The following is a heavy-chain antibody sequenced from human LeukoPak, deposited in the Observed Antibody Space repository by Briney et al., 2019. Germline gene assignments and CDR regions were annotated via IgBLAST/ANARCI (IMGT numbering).Heavy chain of an antibody. CDR3: ARDNDYYGSGSYYNERRFFDY. J-gene: IGHJ4*02. Sequence: ASVKVSCKASGYTFTSYGISWVRQAPGQGLEWMGWISAYNGNTNYAQKLQGGVTMTTDTSTSTAYMELRSLRSDDTAVYYCARDNDYYGSGSYYNERRFFDYWGQGTLVTVSS. CDR1: GYTFTSYG. CDR2: ISAYNGNT. V-gene: IGHV1-18*01. D-gene: IGHD3-10*01.